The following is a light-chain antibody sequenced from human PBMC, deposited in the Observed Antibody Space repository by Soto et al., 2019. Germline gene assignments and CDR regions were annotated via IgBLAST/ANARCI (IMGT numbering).Light chain of an antibody. CDR1: QSVSSSY. V-gene: IGKV3-20*01. J-gene: IGKJ5*01. Sequence: EIVLTQSPGTLSLSPGERATLSCRASQSVSSSYLAWYQQKPGQAPRLLSYGESSRATGIPDGFSVSGSGTDFTLTINRLEPEDLPGYYLLRYGRSPPFTFGQGTRLEIK. CDR2: GES. CDR3: LRYGRSPPFT.